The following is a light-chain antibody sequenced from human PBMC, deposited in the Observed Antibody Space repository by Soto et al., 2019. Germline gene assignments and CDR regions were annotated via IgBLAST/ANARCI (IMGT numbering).Light chain of an antibody. CDR1: QSVGSTF. CDR3: EQFVSSPPRT. J-gene: IGKJ1*01. Sequence: EIVLTQSPGTLSLSPGERATLSCRASQSVGSTFLAWYQQKPGQAPRLLIYGVSTRPTGIPDRFSGSWSGTDVTLSISRLEPEDFAVYSCEQFVSSPPRTLGQGTKVEIK. V-gene: IGKV3-20*01. CDR2: GVS.